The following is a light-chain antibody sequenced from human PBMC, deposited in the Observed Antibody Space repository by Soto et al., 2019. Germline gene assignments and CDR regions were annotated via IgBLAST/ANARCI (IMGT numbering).Light chain of an antibody. J-gene: IGKJ5*01. CDR2: AAS. V-gene: IGKV1-39*01. Sequence: EIQMTQSPASLSTSVGDGVTLTFRASQSISSYLNWYQQKPGKAPKLLIYAASSLQSGVPSRFSGSGSGTDFTLTISSLQPEDFATYYCQQSYSTPITFGQGTRLEIK. CDR1: QSISSY. CDR3: QQSYSTPIT.